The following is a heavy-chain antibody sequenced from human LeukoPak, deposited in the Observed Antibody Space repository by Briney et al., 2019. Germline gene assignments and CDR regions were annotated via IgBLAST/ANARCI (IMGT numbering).Heavy chain of an antibody. Sequence: GGSLRLSCAASGFTFTTYAMTWVRRAPGKGLEWVSAISGSGDATYYADSVKGRFTISRDNSENTVYLQVSSLRAEDTAVYYCAKEAWFGELALDRWGQGTLVTVSS. CDR2: ISGSGDAT. D-gene: IGHD3-10*01. CDR1: GFTFTTYA. CDR3: AKEAWFGELALDR. J-gene: IGHJ5*02. V-gene: IGHV3-23*01.